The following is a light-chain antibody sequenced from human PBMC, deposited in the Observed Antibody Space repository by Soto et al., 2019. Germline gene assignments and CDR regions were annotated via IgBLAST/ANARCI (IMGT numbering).Light chain of an antibody. J-gene: IGKJ2*01. CDR3: QQYYITPYT. CDR2: WAS. Sequence: DIVMTRSPDSLAVSLGERATINCKSSQSVLYNSNNKNYLAWYQQKPGQPPKLLIYWASTRESGVPDRFSGSGSGTDFTLIISSLQAEDVAVYYCQQYYITPYTFGQGTKLEIK. CDR1: QSVLYNSNNKNY. V-gene: IGKV4-1*01.